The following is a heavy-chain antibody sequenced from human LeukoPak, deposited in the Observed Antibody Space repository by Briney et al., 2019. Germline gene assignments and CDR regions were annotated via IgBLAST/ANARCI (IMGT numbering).Heavy chain of an antibody. D-gene: IGHD6-13*01. CDR1: GFTFSDYY. Sequence: GGSLRLSCAASGFTFSDYYMSWIRQAPGKGLEWLSYISKNGKTIYYADSVKGRFAISRDNAKNSLYLQMNSLRAEDTAVYYCARERGAGLSSSWIDYWGQGTLVTVSS. CDR3: ARERGAGLSSSWIDY. V-gene: IGHV3-11*04. J-gene: IGHJ4*02. CDR2: ISKNGKTI.